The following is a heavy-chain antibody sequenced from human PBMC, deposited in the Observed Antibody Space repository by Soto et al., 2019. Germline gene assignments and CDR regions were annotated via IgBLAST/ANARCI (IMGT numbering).Heavy chain of an antibody. V-gene: IGHV4-59*01. Sequence: PSETLSLTCTVSGGSIGSYYWSWIRQPPGKGLERIGYIYYSGSTNYNPSLKSRVTISVDTSKNQFSLKLSSVTAADTAVYYCARSAGEMATYYYYGMDVWGQGTTVTVSS. CDR1: GGSIGSYY. CDR2: IYYSGST. J-gene: IGHJ6*02. CDR3: ARSAGEMATYYYYGMDV. D-gene: IGHD3-16*01.